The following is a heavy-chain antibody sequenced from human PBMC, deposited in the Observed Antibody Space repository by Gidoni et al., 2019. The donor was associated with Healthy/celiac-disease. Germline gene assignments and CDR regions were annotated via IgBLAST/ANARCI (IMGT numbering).Heavy chain of an antibody. D-gene: IGHD3-22*01. J-gene: IGHJ4*02. CDR2: IIPILGIA. V-gene: IGHV1-69*04. CDR3: ARHHDSRDYYFDY. Sequence: QVQLVQSGAEVTKPGSSVKVSCKASGGTFSSYAISWVRQAPGQGLEWMGRIIPILGIANYAQKFQGRVTITADKSTSTAYMELSSLRSEDTAVYYCARHHDSRDYYFDYWGQGTLVTVSS. CDR1: GGTFSSYA.